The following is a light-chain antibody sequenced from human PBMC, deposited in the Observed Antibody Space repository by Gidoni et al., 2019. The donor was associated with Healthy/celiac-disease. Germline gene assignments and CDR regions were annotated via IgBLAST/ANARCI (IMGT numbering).Light chain of an antibody. J-gene: IGKJ1*01. CDR2: CAS. Sequence: EIVLTQSPGTLSLSPGERATLSCRASQSVSSSYLAWYQHKPGQAPRLLIYCASSRATGIPDRFSGSGSGTDFTLTISRLEPEDFAVYYCQQCCSSLWTFXQXTKVEI. V-gene: IGKV3-20*01. CDR3: QQCCSSLWT. CDR1: QSVSSSY.